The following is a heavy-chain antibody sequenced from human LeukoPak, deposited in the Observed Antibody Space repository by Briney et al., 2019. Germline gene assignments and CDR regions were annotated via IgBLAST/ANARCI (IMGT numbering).Heavy chain of an antibody. CDR3: AKDTRRKRITMIVVAHPLDY. D-gene: IGHD3-22*01. CDR2: ISGSGGST. Sequence: GGSLRLSCAASGFTVSSNYMSWVRQAPGKGLEWVSAISGSGGSTYYADSVKGRFTISRDNSKNTLYLQMNSLRAEDTAVYYCAKDTRRKRITMIVVAHPLDYWGQGTLVTVSS. J-gene: IGHJ4*02. V-gene: IGHV3-23*01. CDR1: GFTVSSNY.